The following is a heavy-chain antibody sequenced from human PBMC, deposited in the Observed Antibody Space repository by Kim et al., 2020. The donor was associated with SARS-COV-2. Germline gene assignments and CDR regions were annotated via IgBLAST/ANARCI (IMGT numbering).Heavy chain of an antibody. Sequence: SVKGRFTISRDDSKSIAYLQMNSLKTEDTAVYYCTRDPTRYSSSWYYFDYWGQGTLVTVSS. J-gene: IGHJ4*02. CDR3: TRDPTRYSSSWYYFDY. D-gene: IGHD6-13*01. V-gene: IGHV3-49*02.